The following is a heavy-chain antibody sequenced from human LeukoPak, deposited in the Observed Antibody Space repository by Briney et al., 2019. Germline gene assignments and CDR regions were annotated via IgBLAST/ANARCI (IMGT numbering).Heavy chain of an antibody. Sequence: SETLSLTCTVSGGSISSYYWSWIRQPPGKGLEWIGYIYYSGSTNYNPSLKSRVTISVDTSKNQFSLKLSSVTAADTAVYYCARGLRPPSSGANWFDPWGQGTLVTVSS. CDR2: IYYSGST. V-gene: IGHV4-59*12. CDR1: GGSISSYY. D-gene: IGHD3-22*01. J-gene: IGHJ5*02. CDR3: ARGLRPPSSGANWFDP.